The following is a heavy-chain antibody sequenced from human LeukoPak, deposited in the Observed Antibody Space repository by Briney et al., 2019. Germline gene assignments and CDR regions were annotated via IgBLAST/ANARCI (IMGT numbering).Heavy chain of an antibody. V-gene: IGHV3-9*03. D-gene: IGHD3-22*01. CDR3: ALNYYDSSGAFDI. CDR1: GFTFSSYS. J-gene: IGHJ3*02. CDR2: ISWNSGSI. Sequence: PGGSLRLSRAASGFTFSSYSMNWVRQAPGKGLEWVSSISWNSGSIGYADSVKGRFTISRDNAKNSLYLQMNSLRAEDMALYYCALNYYDSSGAFDIWGQGTMVTVSS.